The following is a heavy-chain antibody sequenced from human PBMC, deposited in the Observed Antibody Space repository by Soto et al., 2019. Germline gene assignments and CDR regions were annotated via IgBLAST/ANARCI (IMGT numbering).Heavy chain of an antibody. Sequence: PGWSLRLSCASSVFNFRYYAMTWVRQAPGKGLEWVSSINDNGDSTHYADSVKGRFTISRDNSKNTLYLQMNSLTAEDTAVYFCAKASNSSPWFDSWLESWGQGTLVTVSS. V-gene: IGHV3-23*01. CDR1: VFNFRYYA. D-gene: IGHD6-6*01. CDR3: AKASNSSPWFDSWLES. J-gene: IGHJ5*01. CDR2: INDNGDST.